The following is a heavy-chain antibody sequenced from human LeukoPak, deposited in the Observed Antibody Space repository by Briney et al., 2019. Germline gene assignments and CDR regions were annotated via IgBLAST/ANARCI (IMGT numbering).Heavy chain of an antibody. CDR3: ASSRSGQQLVIDYFDY. D-gene: IGHD6-13*01. CDR2: ISAYNGNT. J-gene: IGHJ4*02. Sequence: GASVKVSCKASGYTFSGDYMHWVRQAPGQGLEWMGWISAYNGNTNYAQKLQGRVTMTTDTSTSTAYMELRSLRSDDTAVYYCASSRSGQQLVIDYFDYWGQGTLVTVSS. V-gene: IGHV1-18*04. CDR1: GYTFSGDY.